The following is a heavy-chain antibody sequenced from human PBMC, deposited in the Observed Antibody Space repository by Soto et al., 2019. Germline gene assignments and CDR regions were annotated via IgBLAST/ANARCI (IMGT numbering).Heavy chain of an antibody. CDR2: IYHSGST. CDR1: GGSISSSNC. CDR3: ASLRYFDWLLTPY. V-gene: IGHV4-4*02. J-gene: IGHJ4*02. D-gene: IGHD3-9*01. Sequence: PEETLSLTSAVSGGSISSSNCWSWVRQPPGKGLEWIGEIYHSGSTNYNPSLKSRVTISVDKSKNQFSLKLSSVTAADTAVYYCASLRYFDWLLTPYWGQGTLVTVSS.